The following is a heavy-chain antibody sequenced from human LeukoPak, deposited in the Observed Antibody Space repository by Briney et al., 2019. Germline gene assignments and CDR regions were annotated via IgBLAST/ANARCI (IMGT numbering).Heavy chain of an antibody. CDR1: VYTLNELY. CDR2: FGPEDGET. V-gene: IGHV1-24*01. J-gene: IGHJ4*02. CDR3: ATDVSFLGFPGY. Sequence: ASENVLCKLCVYTLNELYMHWVRQAPGEGREGLGGFGPEDGETIYAHKFQGTVTMTEDTSTDTAYMELSSLRSEDTAVDYFATDVSFLGFPGYWGQGTLVTVSS. D-gene: IGHD2-21*01.